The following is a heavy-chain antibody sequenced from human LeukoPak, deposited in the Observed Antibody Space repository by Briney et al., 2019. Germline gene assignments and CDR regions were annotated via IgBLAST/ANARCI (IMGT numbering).Heavy chain of an antibody. J-gene: IGHJ4*02. CDR1: GFTVSSNY. CDR3: ARGYQGSGHFDY. CDR2: IYSGGST. Sequence: PGGSLRLSCAVSGFTVSSNYMSWVRQAPGKRLEWVSVIYSGGSTYYADSVKGRFTISRDNSKNTLYLQMNSLRAEDTAVYYCARGYQGSGHFDYWGQGTLVTVSS. V-gene: IGHV3-53*01. D-gene: IGHD2-15*01.